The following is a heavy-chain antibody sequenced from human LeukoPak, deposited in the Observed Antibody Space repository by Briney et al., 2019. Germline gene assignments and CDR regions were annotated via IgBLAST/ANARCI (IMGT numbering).Heavy chain of an antibody. CDR2: INHSGST. CDR3: AVGRPPDYGDNVFDY. CDR1: GGSFSGYD. D-gene: IGHD4-17*01. J-gene: IGHJ4*02. V-gene: IGHV4-34*01. Sequence: SETLSLTCAVYGGSFSGYDWSWIRQPPGKGLEWIGEINHSGSTNYNPSLKSRVTISVDTSKNQFSLRLSSVTAADTALYYCAVGRPPDYGDNVFDYWGQGTLVTVSS.